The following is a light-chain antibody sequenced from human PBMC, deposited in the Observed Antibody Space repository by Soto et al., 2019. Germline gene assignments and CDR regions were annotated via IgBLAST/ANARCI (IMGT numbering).Light chain of an antibody. CDR2: WAS. CDR3: HQYYTTPQT. J-gene: IGKJ2*01. V-gene: IGKV4-1*01. Sequence: VLTQSPRSLAVSLGERATVNCRSSQSVLDNSTNKSYLAWYQKKPGHPPKLLVHWASVREAGVPDRFSGSGSGTDFTLTISSLQAEDVAVYYCHQYYTTPQTFGQGTQLEIK. CDR1: QSVLDNSTNKSY.